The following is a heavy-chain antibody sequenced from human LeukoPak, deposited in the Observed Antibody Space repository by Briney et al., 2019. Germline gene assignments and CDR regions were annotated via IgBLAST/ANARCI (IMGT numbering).Heavy chain of an antibody. CDR3: ARAGEGDYVWGSYRYPYFDY. Sequence: GGSLRLSCAASGFTFSSYGMSWVRQAPGKGLEWVSAISGSGGSTYYADSVKGRFTISRDNSTNTLYLQMNSLRAEDTAVYYCARAGEGDYVWGSYRYPYFDYWGQGTLVTVSS. D-gene: IGHD3-16*02. CDR1: GFTFSSYG. CDR2: ISGSGGST. J-gene: IGHJ4*02. V-gene: IGHV3-23*01.